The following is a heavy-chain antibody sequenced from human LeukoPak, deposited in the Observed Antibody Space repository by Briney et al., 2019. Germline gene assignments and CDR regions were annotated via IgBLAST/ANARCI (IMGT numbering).Heavy chain of an antibody. D-gene: IGHD4-17*01. CDR1: GFTFTSYS. CDR3: AKDGAVTVTTVFDY. J-gene: IGHJ4*02. V-gene: IGHV3-23*01. Sequence: GGSLRLSCAASGFTFTSYSMNWVRQAPGKGLEWVSTISGGGGSTYYADSVKGRFTISRDNSKNTLCLQVNSLRAEDTAAYYCAKDGAVTVTTVFDYWGQGTLVTVSS. CDR2: ISGGGGST.